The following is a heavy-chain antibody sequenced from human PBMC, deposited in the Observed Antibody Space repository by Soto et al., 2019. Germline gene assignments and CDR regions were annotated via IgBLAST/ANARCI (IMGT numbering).Heavy chain of an antibody. J-gene: IGHJ6*03. CDR2: ISAYNGST. Sequence: ASVKVSCKASGYTFTSYGISWVRQAPGQGLEWMGWISAYNGSTNYAQKLQGRVTMTTDTSTSTAYMELRSLRSDDTAVYYCARSYGSGSYYNGIVGPVQPDYYYYYMDVWGKGTTVTVSS. V-gene: IGHV1-18*01. D-gene: IGHD3-10*01. CDR1: GYTFTSYG. CDR3: ARSYGSGSYYNGIVGPVQPDYYYYYMDV.